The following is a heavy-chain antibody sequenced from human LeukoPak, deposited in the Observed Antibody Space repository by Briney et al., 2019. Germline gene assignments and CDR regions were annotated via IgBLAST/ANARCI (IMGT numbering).Heavy chain of an antibody. CDR1: GFTFSSYG. Sequence: PGRSLRLSCAASGFTFSSYGMHWVRQAPGKGLEWVAVISYDGSNKYYADSVKGRFTISRDNSKNTLYLQMNSLRAEDTAVYYCAKDMSGACDYWGQGTLVTVSS. V-gene: IGHV3-30*18. J-gene: IGHJ4*02. CDR3: AKDMSGACDY. CDR2: ISYDGSNK. D-gene: IGHD3-10*01.